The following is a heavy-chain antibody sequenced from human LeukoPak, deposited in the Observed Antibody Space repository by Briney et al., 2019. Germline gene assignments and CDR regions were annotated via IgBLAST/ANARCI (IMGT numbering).Heavy chain of an antibody. CDR3: ARGGYSYGYSFDY. J-gene: IGHJ4*02. Sequence: GALRLSCAASGFTFSSYSVTWVRQAPGKGLEWVSYISTSSTTIYYTDSVKGRFTISRDNAKNSLYLQMNSLRAEDTAVYYCARGGYSYGYSFDYWGQGTLVTVSS. CDR1: GFTFSSYS. D-gene: IGHD5-18*01. CDR2: ISTSSTTI. V-gene: IGHV3-48*04.